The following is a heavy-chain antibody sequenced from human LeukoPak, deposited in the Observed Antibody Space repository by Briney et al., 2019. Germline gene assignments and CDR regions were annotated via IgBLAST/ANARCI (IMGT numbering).Heavy chain of an antibody. CDR3: ARVLKQYSSGPPGNY. Sequence: AGGSLRLSCAASGFTFSSYAMHWVRQAPGKGLEWVAVTSYDGSNKYYADSVKGRFTISRDNSKNTLYLQMNSLRAEDTAVYYCARVLKQYSSGPPGNYWGQGTLVTVSS. D-gene: IGHD6-19*01. CDR2: TSYDGSNK. J-gene: IGHJ4*02. V-gene: IGHV3-30-3*01. CDR1: GFTFSSYA.